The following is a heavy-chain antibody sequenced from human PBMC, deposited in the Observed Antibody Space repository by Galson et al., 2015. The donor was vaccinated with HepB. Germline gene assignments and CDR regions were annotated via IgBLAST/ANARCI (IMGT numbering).Heavy chain of an antibody. V-gene: IGHV3-30*04. CDR1: GFTFSSYA. CDR2: ISYDGTNK. D-gene: IGHD1-26*01. CDR3: ARVKHRLSVGATEYFDY. Sequence: SLRLSCAASGFTFSSYAMHWVRQAPGKGLEWVAVISYDGTNKYNADSVKGRFTISRDNSKNTLYLQMNSLRAEDTAVYYCARVKHRLSVGATEYFDYWGQGTLVTVSS. J-gene: IGHJ4*02.